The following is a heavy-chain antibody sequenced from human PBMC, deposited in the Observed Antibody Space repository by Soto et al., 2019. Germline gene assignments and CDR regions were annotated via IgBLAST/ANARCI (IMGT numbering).Heavy chain of an antibody. V-gene: IGHV1-69*01. J-gene: IGHJ4*02. CDR2: TIPMFATA. CDR3: ARGLFGQQWLVGFDT. D-gene: IGHD6-19*01. Sequence: QVHLVQSGAEVKKPGSSVKVSCKASGGSFSNYIFAWVRQAPGQGLEWMGGTIPMFATAQYAQKLQGRVTITADEPTRTVYMDLTSLTSDDTAVYYCARGLFGQQWLVGFDTWGQGTLVTVSS. CDR1: GGSFSNYI.